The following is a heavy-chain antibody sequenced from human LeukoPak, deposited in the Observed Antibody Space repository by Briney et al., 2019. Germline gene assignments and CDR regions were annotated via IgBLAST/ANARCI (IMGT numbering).Heavy chain of an antibody. D-gene: IGHD2-2*01. CDR3: ARGGERGYCSSTSCRNWYNY. CDR2: IYYSGST. Sequence: SETLSLTCTVSGGSISSYYWSWIRQPPGKGLEWIGYIYYSGSTNYNPSLKSRVTISVDTSKNQFSLKLSSVTAADTAVYYCARGGERGYCSSTSCRNWYNYSRQGTLVTVSS. J-gene: IGHJ4*02. V-gene: IGHV4-59*12. CDR1: GGSISSYY.